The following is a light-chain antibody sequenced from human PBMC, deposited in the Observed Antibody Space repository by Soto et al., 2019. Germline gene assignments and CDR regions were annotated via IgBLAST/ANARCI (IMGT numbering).Light chain of an antibody. CDR1: QSVSSN. CDR3: QQYNNWPYT. V-gene: IGKV3-15*01. CDR2: GAS. Sequence: EIVMTQSPATLSVSPGERAALSCRASQSVSSNFAWYQQKPGQAPRLLIYGASTRATGIPARFSGSGSGTEFTLTISSLQSEDFAVYYCQQYNNWPYTFGQGTKREI. J-gene: IGKJ2*01.